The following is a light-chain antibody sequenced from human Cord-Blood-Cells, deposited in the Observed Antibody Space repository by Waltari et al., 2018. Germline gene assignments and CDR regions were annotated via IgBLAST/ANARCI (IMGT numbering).Light chain of an antibody. V-gene: IGKV3-20*01. Sequence: ELVLTQSPGTLSLSPGERATLSCRASQRVSSSYLAWYQQKPGQAPRLLIYGASSRATGIPDRFSGSASGTDFTLTISRLEPEDFAVYYCQQYGSSPTFGGGTKVEIK. CDR2: GAS. J-gene: IGKJ4*01. CDR1: QRVSSSY. CDR3: QQYGSSPT.